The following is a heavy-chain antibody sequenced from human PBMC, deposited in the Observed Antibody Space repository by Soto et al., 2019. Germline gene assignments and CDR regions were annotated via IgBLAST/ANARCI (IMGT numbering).Heavy chain of an antibody. J-gene: IGHJ5*02. CDR1: GGSISSGGYY. V-gene: IGHV4-31*03. Sequence: QVQLQESGPGLVKPSQTLSLTCSVSGGSISSGGYYWSWIRQHPGKGLEWIGYIYYSGSTYYNPSLKSRVTISVDTSKNQFSLKLSSVTAADTAVYYCARDPGVPATVGWFDPWGQGTLVTVSS. D-gene: IGHD2-2*01. CDR3: ARDPGVPATVGWFDP. CDR2: IYYSGST.